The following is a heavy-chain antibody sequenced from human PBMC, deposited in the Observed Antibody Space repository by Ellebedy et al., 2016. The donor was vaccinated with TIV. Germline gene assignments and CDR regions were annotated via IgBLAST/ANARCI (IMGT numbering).Heavy chain of an antibody. J-gene: IGHJ5*02. D-gene: IGHD2-21*01. Sequence: GESLKISCEASGIIVSDYFMNWARQAPGKGLEWVSVLYPDAKTNYTDSVNGRFIVSRDSSKNTLYLQMNSLTAEDTAVYYCARDPGGGGDFGDNWFDPWGQGTLVTVSS. CDR1: GIIVSDYF. CDR2: LYPDAKT. CDR3: ARDPGGGGDFGDNWFDP. V-gene: IGHV3-66*01.